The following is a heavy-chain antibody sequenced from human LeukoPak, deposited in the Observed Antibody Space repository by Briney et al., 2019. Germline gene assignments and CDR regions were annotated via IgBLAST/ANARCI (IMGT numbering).Heavy chain of an antibody. J-gene: IGHJ6*02. D-gene: IGHD2-15*01. CDR3: AKSGGRGLDV. CDR1: GGSISAFS. CDR2: IYYGGST. Sequence: SETLSLTCSVSGGSISAFSWSWIRQPPGKGLEWIGYIYYGGSTNYSPSLKSRVTISVDTSKNHFSLNLSSVTAADTAVYYCAKSGGRGLDVWGQGTTVTVS. V-gene: IGHV4-59*01.